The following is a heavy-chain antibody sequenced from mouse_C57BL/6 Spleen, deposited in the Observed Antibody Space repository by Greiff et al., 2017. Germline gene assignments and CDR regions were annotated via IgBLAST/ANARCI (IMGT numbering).Heavy chain of an antibody. CDR1: GYTFTSYW. CDR3: ARSTVPPLYAMDY. Sequence: QVQLKQPGAELVKPGASVKLSCKASGYTFTSYWMHWVKQRPGQGLEWIGMIHPNSGSTNYNEKFKSKATLTVDKSSSTAYMQLSSLTSEDSAVYYCARSTVPPLYAMDYWGQGTSVTVSS. V-gene: IGHV1-64*01. J-gene: IGHJ4*01. D-gene: IGHD1-1*01. CDR2: IHPNSGST.